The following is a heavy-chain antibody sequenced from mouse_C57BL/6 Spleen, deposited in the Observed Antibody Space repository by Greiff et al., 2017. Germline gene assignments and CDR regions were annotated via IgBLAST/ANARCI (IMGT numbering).Heavy chain of an antibody. J-gene: IGHJ4*01. CDR3: ARVVAYGDAMDY. Sequence: QVQLQQSGPELVKPGASVKISCKASGYAFSSSWMNWVKQRPGKGLEWIGRIYPGDGDTNYNGKFKGKATLTADKSSSTAYMQLSSLTSEDSAVYVCARVVAYGDAMDYWGQGTSVTVSS. D-gene: IGHD1-1*01. CDR1: GYAFSSSW. V-gene: IGHV1-82*01. CDR2: IYPGDGDT.